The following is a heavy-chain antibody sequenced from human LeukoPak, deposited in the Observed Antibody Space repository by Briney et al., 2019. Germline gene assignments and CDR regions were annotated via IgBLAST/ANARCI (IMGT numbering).Heavy chain of an antibody. CDR3: ARGEKPYDY. J-gene: IGHJ4*02. V-gene: IGHV1-18*01. Sequence: ASVKVSCKTTGYTFTYYVISWVRQAPGQGLEWMGWINAYNGNTNDAQKFQGRVTMTTDTSTSTAYMELRSLRSDDTAVYYCARGEKPYDYWGQGTLVSVSS. CDR1: GYTFTYYV. CDR2: INAYNGNT. D-gene: IGHD1-26*01.